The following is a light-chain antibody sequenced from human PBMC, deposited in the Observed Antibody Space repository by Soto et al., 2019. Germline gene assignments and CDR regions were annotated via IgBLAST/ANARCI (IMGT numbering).Light chain of an antibody. CDR3: QQYNSFRA. CDR1: QTISSW. Sequence: DIQMTQSPSTLSGSVGDRVTITCRASQTISSWLAWYQQKPGKAPKLLIYKAYTLKSGVPSRFSGSGSGTEFTLTISSLQPDDFATYYCQQYNSFRAFGQGTKVEIK. V-gene: IGKV1-5*03. J-gene: IGKJ1*01. CDR2: KAY.